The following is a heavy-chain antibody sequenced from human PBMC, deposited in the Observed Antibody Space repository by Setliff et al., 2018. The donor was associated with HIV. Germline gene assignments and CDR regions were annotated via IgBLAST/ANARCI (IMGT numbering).Heavy chain of an antibody. CDR1: GGTFSSSA. D-gene: IGHD3-9*01. J-gene: IGHJ4*02. CDR3: ASPRLDWSFSHFDY. CDR2: IIPHFGTP. V-gene: IGHV1-69*13. Sequence: SVKVSCKASGGTFSSSAISWVRQARGQGLEWMGAIIPHFGTPMYSQKFQGRLTITADQSSSTAYMELSSLTSDDTAVYYCASPRLDWSFSHFDYWGQGTPVTVSS.